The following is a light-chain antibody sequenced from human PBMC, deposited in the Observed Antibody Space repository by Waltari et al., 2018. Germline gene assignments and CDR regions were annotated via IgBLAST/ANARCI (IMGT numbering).Light chain of an antibody. CDR2: HAS. V-gene: IGKV3-20*01. Sequence: EIMLTQSPGTLSLSPGERATLSCKASQSISKYLAWYQQKPGQAPRLLIYHASSRATGIPDRFSGSGSETGFSLTISRLEPEDFAVYYCQHYVRLPATFGQGTNVEIK. CDR1: QSISKY. J-gene: IGKJ1*01. CDR3: QHYVRLPAT.